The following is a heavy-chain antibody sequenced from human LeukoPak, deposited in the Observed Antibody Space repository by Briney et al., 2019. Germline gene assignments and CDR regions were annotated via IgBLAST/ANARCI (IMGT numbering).Heavy chain of an antibody. V-gene: IGHV3-30*18. CDR2: ISYDGSNK. CDR1: GFTFSSYG. J-gene: IGHJ6*02. CDR3: AKDNGDDYYYYGMDV. Sequence: GRSLRLSCAASGFTFSSYGMHWVRQAPGKGLEWVAVISYDGSNKYYADSVKGRFTISRDNSKNTLYLQMNSLRAEDTAVYYCAKDNGDDYYYYGMDVWGQGTTVTVSS. D-gene: IGHD4-17*01.